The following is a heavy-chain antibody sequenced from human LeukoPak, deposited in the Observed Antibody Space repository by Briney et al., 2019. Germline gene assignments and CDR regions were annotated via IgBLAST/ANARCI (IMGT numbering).Heavy chain of an antibody. CDR2: IYYSGST. Sequence: SETLSLTCTVSGGSISSYYWSWIRQPPGKGLEWIGYIYYSGSTNYNPSLKSRVTISVDTSKNQFSLKLSSVTAADTAVYYCARDSRPITIFGVDNNWFDPWGQGTLVTVSS. V-gene: IGHV4-59*01. CDR1: GGSISSYY. D-gene: IGHD3-3*01. J-gene: IGHJ5*02. CDR3: ARDSRPITIFGVDNNWFDP.